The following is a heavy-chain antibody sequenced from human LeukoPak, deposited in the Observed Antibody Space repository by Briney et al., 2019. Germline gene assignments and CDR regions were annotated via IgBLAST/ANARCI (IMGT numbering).Heavy chain of an antibody. D-gene: IGHD2-2*02. CDR1: GGSISSYY. CDR3: ARGYGYCSSTSCYKSRGVGWFDP. CDR2: IYYSGST. J-gene: IGHJ5*02. Sequence: SETLSLTCTVSGGSISSYYWSWIRQPPGKGLEWIGYIYYSGSTNYNPSLKSRVTISVDTSKNQFSLKLSSVTAADTAVYYCARGYGYCSSTSCYKSRGVGWFDPWGQGTLVTVSS. V-gene: IGHV4-59*01.